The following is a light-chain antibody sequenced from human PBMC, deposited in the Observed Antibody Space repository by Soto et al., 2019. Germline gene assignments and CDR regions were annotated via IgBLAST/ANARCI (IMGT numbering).Light chain of an antibody. V-gene: IGKV3-11*01. J-gene: IGKJ4*01. CDR1: QSVSSY. Sequence: EIVLTQSPATLSLSPGNRATLSCRASQSVSSYLAWYQQKPGQAPRLLIYDASNRATGIPARFSGSGSGTDFTLTITSLAPEDFVVYYCQQRSNWPPTFGGGTKVEIK. CDR2: DAS. CDR3: QQRSNWPPT.